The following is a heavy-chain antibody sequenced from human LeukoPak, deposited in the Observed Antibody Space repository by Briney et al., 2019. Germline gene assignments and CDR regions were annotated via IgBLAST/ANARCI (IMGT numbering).Heavy chain of an antibody. Sequence: GGSLRLSCAASGFTFSSYAMSWVRQAPGKGLEWVSGISGSGDNTYYADSVKGRFTISRDNTKNTLYVQVNSLGTEDTAAYYCAKGSYYDGSGSFYFDYWGQGTLVTVSS. CDR3: AKGSYYDGSGSFYFDY. J-gene: IGHJ4*02. V-gene: IGHV3-23*01. CDR2: ISGSGDNT. D-gene: IGHD3-22*01. CDR1: GFTFSSYA.